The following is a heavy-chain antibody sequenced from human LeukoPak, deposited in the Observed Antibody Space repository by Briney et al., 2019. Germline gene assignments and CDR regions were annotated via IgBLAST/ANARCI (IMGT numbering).Heavy chain of an antibody. D-gene: IGHD3-9*01. CDR2: ISYTGSNK. CDR3: ARVLTGYYLSPTFDY. J-gene: IGHJ4*02. Sequence: GGSLRLSCAASGFTFSNYAMHWVRQAPGKGLEWVAVISYTGSNKYYADSVKGRFTISRDNSKNTLYLQMNSLRAEDTAVYYCARVLTGYYLSPTFDYWGQGTLVTVSS. V-gene: IGHV3-30-3*01. CDR1: GFTFSNYA.